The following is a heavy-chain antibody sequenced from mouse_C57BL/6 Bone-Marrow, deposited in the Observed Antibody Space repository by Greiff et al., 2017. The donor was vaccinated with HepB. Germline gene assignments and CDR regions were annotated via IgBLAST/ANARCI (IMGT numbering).Heavy chain of an antibody. CDR1: GYTFTSYW. V-gene: IGHV1-69*01. CDR2: IDPSDSYT. CDR3: ARRRYYGIAY. Sequence: QVHVKQPGAELVMPGASVKLSCKASGYTFTSYWMHWVKQRPGQGLEWIGEIDPSDSYTNYNQKFKGKSTLTVDKSSSTAYMQLSSLTSEDSAVYYCARRRYYGIAYWGQGTLVTVSA. J-gene: IGHJ3*01. D-gene: IGHD1-1*01.